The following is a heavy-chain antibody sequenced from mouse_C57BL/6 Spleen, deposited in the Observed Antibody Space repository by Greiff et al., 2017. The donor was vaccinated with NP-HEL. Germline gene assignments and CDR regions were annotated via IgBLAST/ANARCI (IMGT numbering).Heavy chain of an antibody. D-gene: IGHD1-1*01. V-gene: IGHV5-6*01. J-gene: IGHJ1*03. CDR1: GFTFSSYG. CDR2: ISSGGSYT. CDR3: ARHPLFYYGDPYWYFDV. Sequence: EVKLVESGGDLVKPGGSLKLSCAASGFTFSSYGMSWVRQTPDKRLEWVATISSGGSYTYYPDSVKGRFTISRDNAKNTLYLQMSSLKSEDTAMYYCARHPLFYYGDPYWYFDVWGTGTTVTVSS.